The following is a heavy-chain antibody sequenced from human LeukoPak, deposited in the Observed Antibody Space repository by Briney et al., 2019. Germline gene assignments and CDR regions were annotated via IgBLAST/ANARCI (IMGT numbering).Heavy chain of an antibody. CDR2: IRYDGSNK. J-gene: IGHJ3*02. CDR1: GIIVSNNY. D-gene: IGHD6-19*01. CDR3: VAGDDAFDI. Sequence: PGGSLRLSCAASGIIVSNNYMSWVRQAPGKGLEWVAFIRYDGSNKYYADSVKGRFTISRDNSKNTLYLQMNSLRAEDTAVYYCVAGDDAFDIWGQGTMVTVSS. V-gene: IGHV3-30*02.